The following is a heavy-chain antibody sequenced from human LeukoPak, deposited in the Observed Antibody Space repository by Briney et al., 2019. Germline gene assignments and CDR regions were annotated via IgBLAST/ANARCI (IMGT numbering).Heavy chain of an antibody. D-gene: IGHD4-23*01. J-gene: IGHJ3*02. CDR1: GFTFSSYA. CDR2: ISYDGSNK. CDR3: ARGYGGNSDAFDI. V-gene: IGHV3-30*04. Sequence: PGGSLRLSCAASGFTFSSYATHWVRQAPGKGLEWVAVISYDGSNKYYADSVKGRFTISRDNSKNTLYLQMNSLRAVDTAVYYCARGYGGNSDAFDIWGQGTMVTVSS.